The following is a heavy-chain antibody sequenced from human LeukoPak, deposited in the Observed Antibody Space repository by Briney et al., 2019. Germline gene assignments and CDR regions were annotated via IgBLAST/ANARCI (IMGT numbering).Heavy chain of an antibody. V-gene: IGHV1-69*06. D-gene: IGHD3-22*01. CDR2: IIPIFGTA. J-gene: IGHJ6*03. Sequence: ASVKVSCKASGYTFTSYGISWVRQAPGQGLEWMGGIIPIFGTANYAQKFQGRVTITADKSTSTAYMELSSLRSEDTAVYYCARTHYYDSSGYYYGYYYYYMDVWGKGTTVTISS. CDR3: ARTHYYDSSGYYYGYYYYYMDV. CDR1: GYTFTSYG.